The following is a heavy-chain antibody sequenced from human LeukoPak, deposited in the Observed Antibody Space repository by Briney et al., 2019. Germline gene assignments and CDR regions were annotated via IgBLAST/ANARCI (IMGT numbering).Heavy chain of an antibody. CDR1: GFTFSSYG. J-gene: IGHJ3*02. Sequence: PGRSLRLSCAASGFTFSSYGMHWVRQAPGKGLEWVAIISYDGSNEYYADSVKGRATISRDNAKNSLYLQMNSLRAEDTAVYYCAREWYSSGWYSGSPDAFDIWGQGTKVTVSS. CDR3: AREWYSSGWYSGSPDAFDI. D-gene: IGHD6-19*01. V-gene: IGHV3-30*03. CDR2: ISYDGSNE.